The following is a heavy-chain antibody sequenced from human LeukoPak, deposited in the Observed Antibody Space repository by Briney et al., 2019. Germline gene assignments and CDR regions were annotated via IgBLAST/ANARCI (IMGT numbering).Heavy chain of an antibody. CDR2: INPNSGGT. Sequence: ASVKVSCKASGYTFTGYYMHWVRQAPGQGLEWMGWINPNSGGTNYAQKFQGRVTMTRDTSISTAYMELSRLRSDDTAVYYCARDPTYGSGRYYYYMDVWGKGTTVTVSS. CDR3: ARDPTYGSGRYYYYMDV. CDR1: GYTFTGYY. J-gene: IGHJ6*03. V-gene: IGHV1-2*02. D-gene: IGHD3-10*01.